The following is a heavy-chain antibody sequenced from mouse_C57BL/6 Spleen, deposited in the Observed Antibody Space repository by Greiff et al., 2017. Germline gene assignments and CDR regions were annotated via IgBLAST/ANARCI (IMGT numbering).Heavy chain of an antibody. CDR1: GISITTGNYR. V-gene: IGHV3-5*01. J-gene: IGHJ4*01. CDR2: IYYSGTI. Sequence: DVKLQESGPGLVKPSQTVFLTCTVTGISITTGNYRWSWIRQFPGNKLEWIGYIYYSGTITYNPSLTSRTTITRDTPKNQFFLEMNSLTAEDTATYYCARGRSYAMDYWGQGTSVTVSS. D-gene: IGHD3-3*01. CDR3: ARGRSYAMDY.